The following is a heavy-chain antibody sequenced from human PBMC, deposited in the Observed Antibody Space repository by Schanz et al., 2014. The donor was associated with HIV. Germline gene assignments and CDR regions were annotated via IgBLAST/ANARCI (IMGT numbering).Heavy chain of an antibody. J-gene: IGHJ3*02. Sequence: QVQLVESGGRVVQPGRSLRLSCAASGFTFTTYGMHWVRPTPGKGLEWVAVISYDGSNKYYADSVKGRFTISRDNSKNTLYLQMNSLRAEDTAVYYCAKDGSWEAFDAFDIWGQGTMVTVSS. D-gene: IGHD1-26*01. CDR3: AKDGSWEAFDAFDI. V-gene: IGHV3-30*18. CDR2: ISYDGSNK. CDR1: GFTFTTYG.